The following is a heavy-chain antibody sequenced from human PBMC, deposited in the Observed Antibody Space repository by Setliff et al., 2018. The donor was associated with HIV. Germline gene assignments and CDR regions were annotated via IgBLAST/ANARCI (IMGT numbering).Heavy chain of an antibody. J-gene: IGHJ6*02. CDR1: GFNMAAYW. CDR3: ARGDSRWYERHYYYGMDV. V-gene: IGHV5-51*01. Sequence: PGESLKISCAGSGFNMAAYWIAWVRQMPGEGLEWMGIIYVGDSDVRYGPSFQGQVTISADKSISTAYLQWSSLKASDTAMYYCARGDSRWYERHYYYGMDVWGQGTTVTVSS. D-gene: IGHD6-13*01. CDR2: IYVGDSDV.